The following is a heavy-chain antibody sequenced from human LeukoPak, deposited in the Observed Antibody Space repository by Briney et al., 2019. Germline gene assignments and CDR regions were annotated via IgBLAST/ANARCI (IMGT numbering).Heavy chain of an antibody. D-gene: IGHD3-10*01. Sequence: PGGSLRLSCAASGFTFSSYWMSWVRQAPGKGLEWVANIKQDGSEKYYVDSVKGRFTISRDNAKNSLYLQMNGLRAEDTAVYYCARRHYYGSGSYYKALDYWGQGTLVTVSS. CDR2: IKQDGSEK. V-gene: IGHV3-7*01. CDR1: GFTFSSYW. J-gene: IGHJ4*02. CDR3: ARRHYYGSGSYYKALDY.